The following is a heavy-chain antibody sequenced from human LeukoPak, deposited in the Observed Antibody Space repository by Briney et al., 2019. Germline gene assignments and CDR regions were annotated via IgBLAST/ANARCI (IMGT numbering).Heavy chain of an antibody. V-gene: IGHV1-2*04. CDR2: INPNSGGT. Sequence: GASVKVSCKASGYTFTGYYMHWVRQAPGQGLEWMGWINPNSGGTNYAQKFQGWVTMTRDTSISTAYMELSRLRSDDTAVYYCARGYYDYVWGSYRYLDGYGRYDAFDIWGQGTMVTVSS. CDR1: GYTFTGYY. CDR3: ARGYYDYVWGSYRYLDGYGRYDAFDI. D-gene: IGHD3-16*02. J-gene: IGHJ3*02.